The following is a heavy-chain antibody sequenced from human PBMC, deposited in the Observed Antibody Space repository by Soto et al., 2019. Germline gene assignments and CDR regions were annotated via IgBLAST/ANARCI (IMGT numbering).Heavy chain of an antibody. J-gene: IGHJ4*02. CDR2: ISSSGSTI. Sequence: EVQLVESGGGLVQPGGSLRLSCAASGFTFSSYEMNWVRQAPGKGLEWVSYISSSGSTIYYADSVKGRFTISRDNAKNSLKLQMNRLRAEGNAVYYCAGDHIVPGQGVADSSCYVDYWGQGTLVTVSS. V-gene: IGHV3-48*03. D-gene: IGHD3-22*01. CDR1: GFTFSSYE. CDR3: AGDHIVPGQGVADSSCYVDY.